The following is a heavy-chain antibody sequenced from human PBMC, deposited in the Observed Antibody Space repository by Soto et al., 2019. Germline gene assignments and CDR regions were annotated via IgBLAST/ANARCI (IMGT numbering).Heavy chain of an antibody. CDR1: GGSFSGYY. D-gene: IGHD2-15*01. CDR2: INHSGST. CDR3: ARGLRVVVVAASNWFDP. J-gene: IGHJ5*02. V-gene: IGHV4-34*01. Sequence: SETLSLTCAVYGGSFSGYYWSWIRQPPGKGLEWIGEINHSGSTNYNPSLKSRVTISVDTSKNQFSLKLSSVTAADTAVYYCARGLRVVVVAASNWFDPWGQGTLVTVSS.